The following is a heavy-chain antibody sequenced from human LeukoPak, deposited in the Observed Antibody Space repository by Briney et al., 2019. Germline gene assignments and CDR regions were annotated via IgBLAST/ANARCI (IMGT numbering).Heavy chain of an antibody. CDR1: GFTFSSYE. CDR3: ARAIAVAAYYFDY. D-gene: IGHD6-19*01. Sequence: PGGSLRLSCAASGFTFSSYEMNWVRQAPGKGLEWVSYISSSGSTIYYADSVKGRFTISRDNAKNSLYLQMNSLRAEDTAVYYCARAIAVAAYYFDYWGQGTLVTVSS. CDR2: ISSSGSTI. J-gene: IGHJ4*02. V-gene: IGHV3-48*03.